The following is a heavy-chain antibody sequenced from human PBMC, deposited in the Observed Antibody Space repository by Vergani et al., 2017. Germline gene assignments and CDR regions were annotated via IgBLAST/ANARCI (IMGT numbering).Heavy chain of an antibody. J-gene: IGHJ4*02. CDR1: GYTFTSYG. D-gene: IGHD2-15*01. V-gene: IGHV1-18*01. CDR3: ARRYCSGGGCHSKKYYFDY. Sequence: QVQLVQSGAEVKKPGASVKVSCKASGYTFTSYGISWVRQAPGQGLEWMGWISAYNGNTNYAQKLQGRVTMTTDTATSTAYMELRSLRSDDTAVYYCARRYCSGGGCHSKKYYFDYWGQGTLVTVSA. CDR2: ISAYNGNT.